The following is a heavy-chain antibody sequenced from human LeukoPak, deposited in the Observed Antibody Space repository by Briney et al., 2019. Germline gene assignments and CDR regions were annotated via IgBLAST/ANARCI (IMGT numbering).Heavy chain of an antibody. D-gene: IGHD6-6*01. CDR3: AKVVGSSSSMALDN. CDR1: GFTFSSYA. J-gene: IGHJ4*02. CDR2: ISGSGGNT. V-gene: IGHV3-23*01. Sequence: SGGSLRLSCAASGFTFSSYAMSWVRQGPGEGPEWVSYISGSGGNTYYADSVKGRFTISRDNSKNTLYLQMDSLRAEDTAVYYCAKVVGSSSSMALDNWGQGTLVTVSS.